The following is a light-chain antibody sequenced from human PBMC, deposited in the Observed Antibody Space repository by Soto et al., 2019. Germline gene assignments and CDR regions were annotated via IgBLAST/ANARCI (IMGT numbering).Light chain of an antibody. CDR1: SSDVGGYNY. CDR3: CSYAGSYTACV. Sequence: QSALTQPRSVSGSPGQSVTISCTGTSSDVGGYNYVSWYQQHPGIAPKLMIYDVSKRPSGVPDRFSGSKSGNTASLTISGLQAEDEADYYCCSYAGSYTACVFGTGTKVTVL. CDR2: DVS. V-gene: IGLV2-11*01. J-gene: IGLJ1*01.